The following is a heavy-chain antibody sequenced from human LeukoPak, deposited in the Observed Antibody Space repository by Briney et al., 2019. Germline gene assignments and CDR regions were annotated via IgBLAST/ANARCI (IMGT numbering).Heavy chain of an antibody. D-gene: IGHD5-12*01. CDR1: GFPISNYW. CDR2: IHPDERIT. Sequence: GGSLRLSCVGSGFPISNYWMHWVRQAPGTGLMWVSRIHPDERITTYADSVKGRFTISRDNAKNTLYLQMNSLRAEDTAVYYCAPQQAYSPYNWFDPWGQGTLVTVSS. J-gene: IGHJ5*02. CDR3: APQQAYSPYNWFDP. V-gene: IGHV3-74*03.